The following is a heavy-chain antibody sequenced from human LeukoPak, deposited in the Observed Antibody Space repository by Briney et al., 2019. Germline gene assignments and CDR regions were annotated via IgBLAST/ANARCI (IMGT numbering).Heavy chain of an antibody. J-gene: IGHJ4*02. CDR2: ISSSSSYI. Sequence: KTGGSVRLSCAASGFTFSNYSMNWVRQAPGKGLEWVSSISSSSSYIYYADSVKGRFTISRDNAKNSLYLQMNSLRAEDTAVYYCASQIDYYDSSGYYEGYWGQGTLVTVSS. V-gene: IGHV3-21*01. CDR1: GFTFSNYS. CDR3: ASQIDYYDSSGYYEGY. D-gene: IGHD3-22*01.